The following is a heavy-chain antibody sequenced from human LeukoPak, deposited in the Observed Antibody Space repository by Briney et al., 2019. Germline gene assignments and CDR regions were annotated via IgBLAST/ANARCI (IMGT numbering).Heavy chain of an antibody. CDR3: ARDQEAVAGYDY. J-gene: IGHJ4*02. CDR1: GFTFSSYS. D-gene: IGHD6-19*01. CDR2: ISSSSSYI. V-gene: IGHV3-21*01. Sequence: GGSLRLSCAASGFTFSSYSMNWVRQAPGKGLEWISSISSSSSYIYYADSVKGRFTISRDNAKNSLYLQMNSLRAEDTAVYYYARDQEAVAGYDYWGQGTLVTVSS.